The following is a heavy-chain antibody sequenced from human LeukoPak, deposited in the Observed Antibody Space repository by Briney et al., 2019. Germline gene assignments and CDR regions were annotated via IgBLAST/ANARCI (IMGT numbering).Heavy chain of an antibody. D-gene: IGHD3-9*01. CDR1: GFTFSSYS. V-gene: IGHV3-7*03. Sequence: GGSLRLSCAASGFTFSSYSMNWVRRAPGKGLEWVANIKQDGSEKNYVDSVKGRFTISRDNAKNSPYLQMNNLRVEDTAMYYCAGGTGFIIKDWGQGTLVTVSS. CDR3: AGGTGFIIKD. J-gene: IGHJ4*02. CDR2: IKQDGSEK.